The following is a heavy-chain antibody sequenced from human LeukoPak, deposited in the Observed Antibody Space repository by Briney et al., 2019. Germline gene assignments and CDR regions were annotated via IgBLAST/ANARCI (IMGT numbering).Heavy chain of an antibody. CDR2: IYYSGST. CDR3: ARATTVSMDV. D-gene: IGHD4-17*01. CDR1: GGSISSYY. J-gene: IGHJ6*02. V-gene: IGHV4-59*01. Sequence: PSGTLSLTCTVSGGSISSYYWSWIRQPPGKGLEWIGYIYYSGSTNYNPSLKSRVTISVDTSKNQFSLKLSSVTAADTAVYYCARATTVSMDVWGQGTTVTVSS.